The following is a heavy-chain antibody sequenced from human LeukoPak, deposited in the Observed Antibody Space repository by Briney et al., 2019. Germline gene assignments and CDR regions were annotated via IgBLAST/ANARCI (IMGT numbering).Heavy chain of an antibody. CDR2: ISAYNGNT. CDR3: ARGRGYYDSSGYYPPLGMDV. V-gene: IGHV1-18*01. Sequence: ASVKVSCKASGYTFTSYGISWVRQAPGQGLEWMGWISAYNGNTNYAQKLQGRVTMTTDTSTSTAYMELRSLRSDDTAVYYCARGRGYYDSSGYYPPLGMDVWGQGTTVTVSS. J-gene: IGHJ6*02. D-gene: IGHD3-22*01. CDR1: GYTFTSYG.